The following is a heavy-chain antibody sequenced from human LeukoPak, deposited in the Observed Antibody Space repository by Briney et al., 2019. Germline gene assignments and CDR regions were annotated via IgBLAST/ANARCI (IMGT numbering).Heavy chain of an antibody. J-gene: IGHJ4*02. D-gene: IGHD6-19*01. CDR3: ARVRSSGWYYFDY. Sequence: SVKVSCKASGGTFSSYAISWVRQAPGQGLEWMGGIIPIFGTANYAQKFQGRVTITADESTSTAYMELSSLRSEDTAVYCCARVRSSGWYYFDYWGQGTLVTVSS. V-gene: IGHV1-69*13. CDR1: GGTFSSYA. CDR2: IIPIFGTA.